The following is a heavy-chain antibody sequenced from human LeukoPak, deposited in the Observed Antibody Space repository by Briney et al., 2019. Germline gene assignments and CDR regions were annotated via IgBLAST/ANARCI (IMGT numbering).Heavy chain of an antibody. CDR2: ISGSGGST. J-gene: IGHJ4*02. Sequence: GGSLRLSCAASGFTFSNFGMHWVRQAPGKGLEWVSAISGSGGSTYYADSVKGRFTISRDNSKNTLYLQMNSLRAEDTAVYYCAKDQRGIDYWGQGTLVTVSS. CDR1: GFTFSNFG. D-gene: IGHD5-12*01. V-gene: IGHV3-23*01. CDR3: AKDQRGIDY.